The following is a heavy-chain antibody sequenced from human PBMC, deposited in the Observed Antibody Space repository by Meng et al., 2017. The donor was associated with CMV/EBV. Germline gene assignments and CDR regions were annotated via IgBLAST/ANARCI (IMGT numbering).Heavy chain of an antibody. D-gene: IGHD2-2*01. Sequence: KVSCKGSGYSFTSYWIGWARQMPGKGLEWMGIIYPGDSDTRYSPSFQGQVTISADKSISTAYLQWSSLKASDTAMYYCARRMGSTSSSYWFDPWGQGTLVTVSS. J-gene: IGHJ5*02. CDR3: ARRMGSTSSSYWFDP. V-gene: IGHV5-51*01. CDR1: GYSFTSYW. CDR2: IYPGDSDT.